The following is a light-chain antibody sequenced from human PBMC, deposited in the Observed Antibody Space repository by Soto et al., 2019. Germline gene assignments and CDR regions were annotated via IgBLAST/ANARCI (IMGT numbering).Light chain of an antibody. J-gene: IGLJ3*02. V-gene: IGLV4-69*01. Sequence: QPVLSQSPSASASLGASVKLTCTLSSSHRSYAIAWHQQQPAKGPRYLMRVNSDGSHSKVDGVPDRFSGSSSGAERYLTISRLQSEDEADYYCQTWGTGIRVFGGGTKLTVL. CDR3: QTWGTGIRV. CDR2: VNSDGSH. CDR1: SSHRSYA.